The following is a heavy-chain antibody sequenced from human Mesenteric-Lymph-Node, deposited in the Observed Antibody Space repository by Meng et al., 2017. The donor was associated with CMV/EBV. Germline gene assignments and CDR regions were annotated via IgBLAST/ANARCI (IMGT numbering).Heavy chain of an antibody. D-gene: IGHD6-19*01. J-gene: IGHJ6*02. V-gene: IGHV3-13*03. CDR1: GFTFSSYD. Sequence: GESLKISCAACGFTFSSYDMHWVRQATGKGLEWVSAIGTAGDTYYPGSVKGQFTISRENAKNSLYLQMNSLRAGDTAVYYCAKDGLGEWTVAGADGMDVWGQGTTVTVSS. CDR3: AKDGLGEWTVAGADGMDV. CDR2: IGTAGDT.